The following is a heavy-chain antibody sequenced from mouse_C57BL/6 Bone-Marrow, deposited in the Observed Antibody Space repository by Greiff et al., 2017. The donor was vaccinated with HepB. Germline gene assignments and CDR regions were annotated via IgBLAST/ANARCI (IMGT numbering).Heavy chain of an antibody. CDR3: TYYYGSSYGYFDV. Sequence: EVKLMESGAELVRPGASVKLSCTASGFNIKDDYMHWVKQRPEQGLEWIGWIDPENGDTEYASKFQGKATITADTSSNTAYLQLSSLTSEDTAVYYCTYYYGSSYGYFDVWGTGTTVTVSS. D-gene: IGHD1-1*01. V-gene: IGHV14-4*01. CDR1: GFNIKDDY. CDR2: IDPENGDT. J-gene: IGHJ1*03.